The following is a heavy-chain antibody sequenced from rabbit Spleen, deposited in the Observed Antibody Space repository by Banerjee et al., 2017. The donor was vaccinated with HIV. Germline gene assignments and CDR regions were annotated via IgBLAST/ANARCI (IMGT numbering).Heavy chain of an antibody. D-gene: IGHD8-1*01. CDR3: ARDTGSSFSTYGMDL. J-gene: IGHJ6*01. V-gene: IGHV1S45*01. CDR1: GFTFSNYW. Sequence: QEQVEESGGDLVKPEGSLTLTCTASGFTFSNYWICWVRQAPGKGLEWIACIDTGSRDFTYYASWAKGRFTISKTSSTTVTLQMTSLTVADTATYFCARDTGSSFSTYGMDLWGPGTLVTVS. CDR2: IDTGSRDFT.